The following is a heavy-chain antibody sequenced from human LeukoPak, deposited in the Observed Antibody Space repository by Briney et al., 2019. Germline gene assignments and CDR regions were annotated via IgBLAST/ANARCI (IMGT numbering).Heavy chain of an antibody. CDR1: GFTFSSYA. D-gene: IGHD2-2*01. CDR2: ISGSGGST. CDR3: AKDCRSVANCYHDY. Sequence: GGSLRLSCAASGFTFSSYAMSWVRQAPGKGLEWVSAISGSGGSTYYADSVKGRFTISRDNSKNTLYLQMNSLRAEGTAVYFCAKDCRSVANCYHDYWGQGTLVTVSS. J-gene: IGHJ4*02. V-gene: IGHV3-23*01.